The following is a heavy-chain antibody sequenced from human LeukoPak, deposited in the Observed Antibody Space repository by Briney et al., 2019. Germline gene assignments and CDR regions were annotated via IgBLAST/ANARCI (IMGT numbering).Heavy chain of an antibody. J-gene: IGHJ4*02. CDR2: ISAYNGNT. CDR3: ARGSPQRAIHGPRGYHFG. D-gene: IGHD3-22*01. CDR1: GYTFTTYG. Sequence: ASVKVSCKASGYTFTTYGFSWVRQAPGQGLEWMGWISAYNGNTNYPQKLQGRVTMTTDTSTSTAYMELRSLTSDDTAVYYCARGSPQRAIHGPRGYHFGWGQGTLVTVSS. V-gene: IGHV1-18*01.